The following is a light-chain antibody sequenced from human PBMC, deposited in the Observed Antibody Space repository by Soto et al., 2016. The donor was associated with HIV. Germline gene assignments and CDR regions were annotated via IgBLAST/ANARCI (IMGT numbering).Light chain of an antibody. J-gene: IGKJ1*01. V-gene: IGKV2-30*02. Sequence: DVVMTQSPLSLPATLGQPASISCRSSQSLVHSDGNTYLNWFQQRPGQSPRRLIYNVSKRDSGVPDRFSGSGSGTDFTLKISRVEAEDVGVYYCMQGTHWPWTFGQGTKVEI. CDR1: QSLVHSDGNTY. CDR2: NVS. CDR3: MQGTHWPWT.